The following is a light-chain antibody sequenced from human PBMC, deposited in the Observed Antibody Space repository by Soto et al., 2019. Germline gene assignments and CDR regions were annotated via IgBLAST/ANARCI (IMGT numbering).Light chain of an antibody. CDR3: SSYTGSSTYV. Sequence: QSALTQPRSVSGSPGQSVTISCTGTSSDVGGYNYVSWYQQHPGKAPELMIYDVSKRPSGVPDRFSGSKSGNTASLTISGLQAEDEADYYCSSYTGSSTYVFGTGTKLTVL. CDR1: SSDVGGYNY. V-gene: IGLV2-11*01. CDR2: DVS. J-gene: IGLJ1*01.